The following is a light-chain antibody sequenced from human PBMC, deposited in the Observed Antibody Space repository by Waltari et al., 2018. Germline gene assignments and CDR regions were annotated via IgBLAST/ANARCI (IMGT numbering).Light chain of an antibody. CDR3: QQCYTFPYT. J-gene: IGKJ2*01. Sequence: DIVLTQSPDSLAVSLGERATINCKSSQSVLSRSNNKNYLCWYQQKPGQPPKLLITWSSTRESGVPDRFSGSGSGTDFTLTISSLQAEDVAVYFCQQCYTFPYTFGQGTKLEIK. CDR2: WSS. CDR1: QSVLSRSNNKNY. V-gene: IGKV4-1*01.